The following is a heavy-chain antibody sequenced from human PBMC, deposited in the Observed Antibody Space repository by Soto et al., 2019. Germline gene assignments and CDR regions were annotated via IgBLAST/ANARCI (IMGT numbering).Heavy chain of an antibody. D-gene: IGHD1-26*01. V-gene: IGHV4-59*12. CDR1: GGSISSYY. Sequence: SETLSLTCTVSGGSISSYYWSWIRQPPGKGLEWIGYIYYSGSTNYNPSLKSRVTISVDTSKNQFSLHLNSVTPEDTAVYFCARFDVVGVGNSFYYGLDVWGQGTPVTVS. CDR2: IYYSGST. J-gene: IGHJ6*02. CDR3: ARFDVVGVGNSFYYGLDV.